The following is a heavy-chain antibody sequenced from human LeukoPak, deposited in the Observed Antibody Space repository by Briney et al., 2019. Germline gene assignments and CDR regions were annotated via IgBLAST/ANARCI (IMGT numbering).Heavy chain of an antibody. J-gene: IGHJ3*02. Sequence: GGSLRLSCAASGFTFSSYEMNWVRQAPGKGLEWVSYISSSGSTIYYADSVKGRFTISRDNAKNSLYLQMNSLRAEDTAVYYCARVGVTTANDAFDIWGQGTMVTVSS. CDR3: ARVGVTTANDAFDI. D-gene: IGHD4-17*01. V-gene: IGHV3-48*03. CDR2: ISSSGSTI. CDR1: GFTFSSYE.